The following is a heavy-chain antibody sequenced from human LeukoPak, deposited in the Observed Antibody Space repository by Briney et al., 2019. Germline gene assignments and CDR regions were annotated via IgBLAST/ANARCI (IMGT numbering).Heavy chain of an antibody. Sequence: ASVKVSCKASGYTFTSYGISWVRQAPGQGLEWMGWISAYNGNTNYAQKLQGRVTMTTDTSTSTAYMELRSLRSDDTAVDYCARDSFLNFGELLDYWGQGTLVTVSS. CDR3: ARDSFLNFGELLDY. CDR1: GYTFTSYG. D-gene: IGHD3-10*01. CDR2: ISAYNGNT. V-gene: IGHV1-18*01. J-gene: IGHJ4*02.